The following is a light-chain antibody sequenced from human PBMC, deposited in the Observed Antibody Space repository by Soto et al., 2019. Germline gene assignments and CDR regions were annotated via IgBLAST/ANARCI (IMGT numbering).Light chain of an antibody. CDR3: QQRNTWPPIT. CDR2: AAS. Sequence: IVMTQSPVTLSVSPGERVALSCRASQSVSDNLAWYQKKPGQAPRLLIYAASTRATGIPARFSGSGSGTEFTLTISSLQSEDFALYYCQQRNTWPPITFGQGTRLEIK. V-gene: IGKV3-15*01. CDR1: QSVSDN. J-gene: IGKJ5*01.